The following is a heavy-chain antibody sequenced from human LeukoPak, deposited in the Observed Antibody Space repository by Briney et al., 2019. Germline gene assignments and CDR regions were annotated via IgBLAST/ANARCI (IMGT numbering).Heavy chain of an antibody. CDR1: GGTFSSYA. CDR3: ARAQAAAGTRGDFDY. J-gene: IGHJ4*02. D-gene: IGHD6-13*01. V-gene: IGHV1-69*04. Sequence: SVKVSCKASGGTFSSYAISWVRQAPGQGLEWMGRIIPILGIANYAQKFQGRVTITADKSTSTAYMELSSLRSEDTAVYYCARAQAAAGTRGDFDYWGQGTLVTVSS. CDR2: IIPILGIA.